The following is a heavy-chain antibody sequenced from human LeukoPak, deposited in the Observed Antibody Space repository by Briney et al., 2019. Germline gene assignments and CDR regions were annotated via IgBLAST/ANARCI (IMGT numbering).Heavy chain of an antibody. D-gene: IGHD5-18*01. CDR2: IYPRESDT. J-gene: IGHJ4*02. Sequence: GESLKISCQGSGYGSRDSFTSHWMAWVRQMPGKGLEWMGIIYPRESDTRYSPSFQGQVTISAAKSISTAYLQWSSLKASDTAMYYCARHLGIQLWSHSLDYWGQGTLVTVSS. CDR3: ARHLGIQLWSHSLDY. CDR1: GYGSRDSFTSHW. V-gene: IGHV5-51*01.